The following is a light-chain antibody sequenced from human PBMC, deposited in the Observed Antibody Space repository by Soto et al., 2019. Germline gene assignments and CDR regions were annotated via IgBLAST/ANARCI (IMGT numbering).Light chain of an antibody. V-gene: IGKV1-5*01. Sequence: DIQMTQSPSTLSASVGARVTITCRAIQSISSWLAWYQQKPGKAPKLLIYAASSLECGVPSVFSGSGSGREVTLTIISLQPDDFASYYCQQYDSYPPSFGQGTKLEIK. J-gene: IGKJ2*01. CDR2: AAS. CDR3: QQYDSYPPS. CDR1: QSISSW.